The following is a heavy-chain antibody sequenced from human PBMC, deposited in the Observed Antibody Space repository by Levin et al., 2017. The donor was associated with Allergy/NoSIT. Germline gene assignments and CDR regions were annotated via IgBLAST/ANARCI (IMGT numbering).Heavy chain of an antibody. D-gene: IGHD3-22*01. CDR2: IYYSGST. CDR1: GGSISSSSYY. J-gene: IGHJ4*02. V-gene: IGHV4-39*07. CDR3: ARDQANYYDSSGYDY. Sequence: SETLSLTCTVSGGSISSSSYYWGWIRQPPGTGLEWIGSIYYSGSTYYNPSLKSRVTISVDTSKNQFSLKLSSVTAADTAVYYCARDQANYYDSSGYDYWGQGTLVTVSS.